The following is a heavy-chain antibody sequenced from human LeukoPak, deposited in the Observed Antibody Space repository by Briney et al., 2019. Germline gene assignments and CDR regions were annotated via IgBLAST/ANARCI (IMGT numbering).Heavy chain of an antibody. J-gene: IGHJ6*03. CDR1: GGSISSSSYY. Sequence: SETLSLTCTVSGGSISSSSYYWGWIRQPPGKRLEWIGSIYYSGSTYYNPSLKSRVTISVDTSKNQFSLKLSSVTAADTAVYYCARTTEGYAGGPGYSYYYYMDVWGKGTTVTISS. CDR2: IYYSGST. V-gene: IGHV4-39*01. D-gene: IGHD5-12*01. CDR3: ARTTEGYAGGPGYSYYYYMDV.